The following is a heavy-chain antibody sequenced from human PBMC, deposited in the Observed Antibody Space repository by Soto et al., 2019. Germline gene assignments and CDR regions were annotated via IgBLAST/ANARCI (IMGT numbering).Heavy chain of an antibody. J-gene: IGHJ2*01. Sequence: EVQLLESGGALVQPGGSLRLYCAGSGLTFINYAMNWVRQAPGKGLEWVSSISGGGDAAFFPDSVRGRLTISRDNSKNTVTLQMNSLGVDDTAVYYCARKILGSTSRPNYWYFDLWGRGTLVTVSS. CDR2: ISGGGDAA. V-gene: IGHV3-23*01. D-gene: IGHD2-2*01. CDR3: ARKILGSTSRPNYWYFDL. CDR1: GLTFINYA.